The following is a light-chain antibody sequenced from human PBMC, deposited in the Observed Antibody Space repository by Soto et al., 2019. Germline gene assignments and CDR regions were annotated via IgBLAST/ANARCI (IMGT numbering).Light chain of an antibody. CDR1: QSISNR. J-gene: IGKJ1*01. CDR2: DAS. Sequence: DIQMTQSPSTLSASVGDRVTITCRASQSISNRLAWYQQKPGKAPKVLIYDASSLESGVPSRFSGSGSGTEFILTISSLQPDDFASYCCQHYGDMWTFGQGTKVEMK. V-gene: IGKV1-5*01. CDR3: QHYGDMWT.